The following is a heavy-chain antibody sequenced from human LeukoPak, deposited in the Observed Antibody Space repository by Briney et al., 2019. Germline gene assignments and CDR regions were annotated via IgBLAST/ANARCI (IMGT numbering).Heavy chain of an antibody. CDR2: IHYSGST. V-gene: IGHV4-39*07. CDR3: ARSPITMVRERWFDP. CDR1: GGSISSSAYH. J-gene: IGHJ5*02. Sequence: SETLSLTCTVSGGSISSSAYHWGWIRQPPGKGLEWIGSIHYSGSTYHNPSLKSRVTISVDTSKNQFSLKLSSVTAADTAVYYCARSPITMVRERWFDPWGQGTLVTVSS. D-gene: IGHD3-10*01.